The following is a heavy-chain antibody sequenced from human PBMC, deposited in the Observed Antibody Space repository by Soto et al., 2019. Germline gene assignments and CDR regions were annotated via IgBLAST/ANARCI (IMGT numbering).Heavy chain of an antibody. CDR1: SGSISSGGYS. Sequence: SETLSLTCAVSSGSISSGGYSWSWIRQPPGKGLEWIGYIYHSGSTYYNPSLKSRVTISVDRSKNQLSLKLSSVTAADTAVYYCASRYYDFWSGWGSWFDPWGKGTLVTVSS. CDR2: IYHSGST. CDR3: ASRYYDFWSGWGSWFDP. V-gene: IGHV4-30-2*01. D-gene: IGHD3-3*01. J-gene: IGHJ5*02.